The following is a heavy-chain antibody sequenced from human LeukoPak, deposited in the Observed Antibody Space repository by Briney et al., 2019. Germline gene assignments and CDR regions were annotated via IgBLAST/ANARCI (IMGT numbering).Heavy chain of an antibody. V-gene: IGHV3-74*01. D-gene: IGHD5-24*01. J-gene: IGHJ4*02. CDR1: GFTLRNYW. CDR2: ISGDGTNT. Sequence: PGGSLRLSCAASGFTLRNYWMHWVRQAPGKGLVWVSHISGDGTNTGYADSVKGRFTIFRDNAKNTLYLQINSLRAEDTAVYYCARGNYPSSFDSWGQGTLVTVSS. CDR3: ARGNYPSSFDS.